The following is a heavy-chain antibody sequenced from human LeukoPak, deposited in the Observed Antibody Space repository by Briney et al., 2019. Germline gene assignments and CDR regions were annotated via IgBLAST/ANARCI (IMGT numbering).Heavy chain of an antibody. J-gene: IGHJ4*02. V-gene: IGHV3-23*01. Sequence: GGSLRLSCAASGFTFSSYWMSWVRQAPGKGLEWVSAISGRGGSTYYADSVKGRFTISRDNSKNTLYLQMNSMRAEDTAVYYCAKGTTYYYDSSGYWFDYWGQGTLVTVSS. CDR3: AKGTTYYYDSSGYWFDY. D-gene: IGHD3-22*01. CDR1: GFTFSSYW. CDR2: ISGRGGST.